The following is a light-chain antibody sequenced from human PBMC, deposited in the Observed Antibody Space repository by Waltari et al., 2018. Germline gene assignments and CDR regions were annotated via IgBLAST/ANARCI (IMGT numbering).Light chain of an antibody. CDR3: CSHTGIDTWV. V-gene: IGLV2-14*01. J-gene: IGLJ3*02. Sequence: QAALTQPAPVSGSLGQSITISCTGTDSAFGVDASFSWYQKFPDEAPRLIIYEVSNRPSRISSRFYGSKSANTASLTISGLQPDDEADYFCCSHTGIDTWVFGGGTTLTVL. CDR2: EVS. CDR1: DSAFGVDAS.